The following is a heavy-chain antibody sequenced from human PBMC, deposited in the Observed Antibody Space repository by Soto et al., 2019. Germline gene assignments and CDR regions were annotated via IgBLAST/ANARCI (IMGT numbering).Heavy chain of an antibody. CDR3: ARDADYGGKSDY. D-gene: IGHD4-17*01. Sequence: ASVKVSCKASGYIVNSYGFSWVRQAPGQGLEWMGWISAYTGNTRYTQKLQGRVTMTTDTSTSTAYMELKSLRSDDTAVYYCARDADYGGKSDYWGQGTLVTVSS. CDR2: ISAYTGNT. J-gene: IGHJ4*02. V-gene: IGHV1-18*01. CDR1: GYIVNSYG.